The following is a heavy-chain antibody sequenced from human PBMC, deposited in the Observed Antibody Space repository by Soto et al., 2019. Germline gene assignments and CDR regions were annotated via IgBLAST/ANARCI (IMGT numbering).Heavy chain of an antibody. D-gene: IGHD3-22*01. CDR3: ARVQQAYYYYDSSGYSPYAFDI. V-gene: IGHV1-2*04. CDR2: INPNSGGT. Sequence: ASVKVSCKASGYTFTGYYMHWVRQAPGQGLEWMGWINPNSGGTNYAQKFQGWVTMTRDTSISTAYMELSSLRSEDTAVYYCARVQQAYYYYDSSGYSPYAFDIWGQGTMVTVSS. J-gene: IGHJ3*02. CDR1: GYTFTGYY.